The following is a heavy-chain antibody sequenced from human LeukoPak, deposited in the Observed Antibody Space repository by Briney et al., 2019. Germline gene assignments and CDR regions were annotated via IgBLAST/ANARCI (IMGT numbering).Heavy chain of an antibody. CDR2: IIPIFGTA. CDR3: ARAVMVRGVIPWFDP. CDR1: GGTFSSYA. Sequence: ASVKVSCKASGGTFSSYAISRVRQAPGQGLEWMGGIIPIFGTANYAQKFQGRVTITADESTSTAYMELSSLRSEDTAVYYCARAVMVRGVIPWFDPWGQGTLVTVSS. V-gene: IGHV1-69*13. J-gene: IGHJ5*02. D-gene: IGHD3-10*01.